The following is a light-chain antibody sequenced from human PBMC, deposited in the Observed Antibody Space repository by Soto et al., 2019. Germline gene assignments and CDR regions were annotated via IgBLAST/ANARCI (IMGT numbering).Light chain of an antibody. V-gene: IGKV3-20*01. J-gene: IGKJ4*01. CDR2: GAS. CDR3: QQYGSSPPSLS. Sequence: EIVLTQSPGTLSLSPGERATVSCRASQSVSSSYLAWYRHKPGQAPRLLIYGASSRATGIPDRFSGSGSGTDFTLTISRLEPEDFAVYYCQQYGSSPPSLSFGGGTKVEIK. CDR1: QSVSSSY.